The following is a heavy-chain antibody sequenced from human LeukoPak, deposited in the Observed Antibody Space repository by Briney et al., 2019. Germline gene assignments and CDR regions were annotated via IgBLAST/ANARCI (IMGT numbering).Heavy chain of an antibody. CDR2: IKQDGSEK. CDR3: AREGSSWYESAFDI. D-gene: IGHD1-14*01. V-gene: IGHV3-7*03. Sequence: GGSLRLSCAASGFTCCSYWMSWVRQAPGNGLEWVANIKQDGSEKYYVDSVKGRFTISRDNAKNSLYLQMNSLRAEDTAVYYCAREGSSWYESAFDIWGQGTMVTVSS. J-gene: IGHJ3*02. CDR1: GFTCCSYW.